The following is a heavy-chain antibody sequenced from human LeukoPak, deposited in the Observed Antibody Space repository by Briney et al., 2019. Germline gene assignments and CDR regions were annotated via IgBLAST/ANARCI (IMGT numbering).Heavy chain of an antibody. CDR3: ARVANDDSSGYYYFDP. J-gene: IGHJ5*02. V-gene: IGHV1-69*04. D-gene: IGHD3-22*01. CDR2: IIPILGIA. Sequence: SVKVSCKASEGTFSSYAISWVRQAPGQGLEWMGRIIPILGIANYAQKFQGRVTITADKSTSTAYMELSSLRSEDTAVYYCARVANDDSSGYYYFDPWGQGTLVTVSS. CDR1: EGTFSSYA.